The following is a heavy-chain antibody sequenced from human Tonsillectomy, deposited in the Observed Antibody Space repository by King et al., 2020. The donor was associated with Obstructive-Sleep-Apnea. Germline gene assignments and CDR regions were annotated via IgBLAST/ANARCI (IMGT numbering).Heavy chain of an antibody. CDR3: ARPIAVTGTAIDY. CDR2: ISYDGSNK. Sequence: VQLVESGGGVVQPGRSLRLSCAASGFTFSNYAIHWVRQAQGKGLEWGAVISYDGSNKYYADSMKGRFTISRDNSKNTLYLQMNSLRAEDTAVYYCARPIAVTGTAIDYWGQGTLVTVSS. V-gene: IGHV3-30-3*01. D-gene: IGHD6-19*01. J-gene: IGHJ4*02. CDR1: GFTFSNYA.